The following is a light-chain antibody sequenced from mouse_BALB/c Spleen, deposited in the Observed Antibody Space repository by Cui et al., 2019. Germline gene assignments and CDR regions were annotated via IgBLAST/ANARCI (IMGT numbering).Light chain of an antibody. CDR3: LQYDEFPPLT. J-gene: IGKJ5*01. CDR1: QDINSY. CDR2: RAN. V-gene: IGKV14-111*01. Sequence: DIKMTQPPSSMYASLGERVTITCKASQDINSYLSWFQQKPGKSPKTLIYRANRLVDGVPSRFSGSGSGQDYSLTISSLEYEDMGIYYCLQYDEFPPLTFGAGTKLELK.